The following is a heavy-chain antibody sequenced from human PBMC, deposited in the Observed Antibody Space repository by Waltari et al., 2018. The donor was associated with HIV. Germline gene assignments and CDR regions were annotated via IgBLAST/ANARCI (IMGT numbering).Heavy chain of an antibody. D-gene: IGHD4-4*01. CDR2: SRNKANDYTR. CDR3: ARVESGDYNLAY. Sequence: EVRLVESGGDLVQPGGSLRLSCAGSGFTFSDHYIDWVRQAPGKGLEWVGRSRNKANDYTREYAASVKGRFSMSRDEPKNSLSLQMNSLKTEDTAVYYCARVESGDYNLAYWGQGTLVTVSS. CDR1: GFTFSDHY. J-gene: IGHJ4*02. V-gene: IGHV3-72*01.